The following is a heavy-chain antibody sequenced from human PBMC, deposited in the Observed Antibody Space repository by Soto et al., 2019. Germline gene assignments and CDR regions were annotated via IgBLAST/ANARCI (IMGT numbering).Heavy chain of an antibody. Sequence: PGGSLRLSCAASGFTVSSNYMSWVRQAPGKGLEWVSVIYSGGSTYYADSVKGRFTISRDNSENTLYLQMNSLRAEDTAVYYRARVYSSSSGFDYWGQGTLVTVSS. V-gene: IGHV3-53*01. CDR3: ARVYSSSSGFDY. J-gene: IGHJ4*02. D-gene: IGHD6-6*01. CDR1: GFTVSSNY. CDR2: IYSGGST.